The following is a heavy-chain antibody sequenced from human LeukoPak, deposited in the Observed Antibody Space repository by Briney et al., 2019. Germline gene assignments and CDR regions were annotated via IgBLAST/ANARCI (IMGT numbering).Heavy chain of an antibody. CDR3: TTEQIVVVPAAIFSDWYFDY. D-gene: IGHD2-2*01. V-gene: IGHV3-15*05. CDR1: GFTFSNAW. Sequence: GGSLRLSCAASGFTFSNAWMSWVRQAPGKGLEWVGRIKSKTDGGTTDYAAPVKGRFTISRDDSKNTLYLQMNSLKTEDTAVYYCTTEQIVVVPAAIFSDWYFDYWGQGTLVTVSS. CDR2: IKSKTDGGTT. J-gene: IGHJ4*02.